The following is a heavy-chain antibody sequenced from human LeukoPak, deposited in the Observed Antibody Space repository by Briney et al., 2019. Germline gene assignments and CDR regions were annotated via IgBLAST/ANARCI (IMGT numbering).Heavy chain of an antibody. D-gene: IGHD4-17*01. J-gene: IGHJ4*02. CDR1: GFTFSSYW. CDR2: IKEDGSEK. V-gene: IGHV3-7*03. CDR3: ARSYGDYPLSYYFDY. Sequence: GGSLRLSCAASGFTFSSYWMGWVRQAPGKGLEWVANIKEDGSEKYYVDSVKGRFTISRDNAKDSLYLQMNSLRAEDTAVYYCARSYGDYPLSYYFDYWGQGTLVTVSS.